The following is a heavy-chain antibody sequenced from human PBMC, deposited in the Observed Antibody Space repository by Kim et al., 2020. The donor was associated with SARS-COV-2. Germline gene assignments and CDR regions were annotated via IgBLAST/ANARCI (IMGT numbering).Heavy chain of an antibody. V-gene: IGHV1-69*06. CDR3: ARAFDWLLYLDY. D-gene: IGHD3-9*01. J-gene: IGHJ4*02. Sequence: SVKVSCKASGGTFSSYAISWVRQAPGQGLEWMGGIIPIFGTANYAQKFQGRVTITADKSTSTAYMELSSLRSEDTAVYYCARAFDWLLYLDYWGQGTLVTVSS. CDR1: GGTFSSYA. CDR2: IIPIFGTA.